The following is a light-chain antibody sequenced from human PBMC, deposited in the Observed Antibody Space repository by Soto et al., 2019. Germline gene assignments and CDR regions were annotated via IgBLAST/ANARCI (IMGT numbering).Light chain of an antibody. V-gene: IGKV3-11*01. CDR3: QQRSNWPPVT. CDR2: DAV. J-gene: IGKJ5*01. Sequence: EIVMTQSPATLSLSPGESATLSCRASQSIATYLSWYQQQPGQAPRLLIYDAVRRATGIPARFSGSGSGTDFTLTISSLEPEDFAVYYCQQRSNWPPVTFGQGTRLEIK. CDR1: QSIATY.